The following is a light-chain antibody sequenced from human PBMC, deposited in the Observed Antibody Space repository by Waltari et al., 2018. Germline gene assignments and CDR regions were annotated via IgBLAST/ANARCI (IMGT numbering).Light chain of an antibody. CDR1: QSVYGSY. CDR3: HQRRNWPGT. V-gene: IGKV3-11*01. CDR2: DAS. J-gene: IGKJ1*01. Sequence: EIVLTQSPGTLSLSPGERATLSCRASQSVYGSYLAWYQQKPGQAPRLLIFDASKRATGIPARFSGSGSGTDFTLTISSLEPEDFAVYYCHQRRNWPGTFGQGTKVEIK.